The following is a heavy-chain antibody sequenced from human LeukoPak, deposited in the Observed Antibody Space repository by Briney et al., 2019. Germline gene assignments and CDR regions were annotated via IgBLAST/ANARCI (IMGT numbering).Heavy chain of an antibody. Sequence: SETLSLTCAVYGGSFSGYYWSWIRQPPGKGLEWIGEINHSGSTNYNPSLKSRVTISVDTSKNQFSPKLSSVTAADTAVYYCALLGQGGYYYMDVWGKGTTVTVSS. D-gene: IGHD3-10*01. CDR2: INHSGST. CDR3: ALLGQGGYYYMDV. J-gene: IGHJ6*03. CDR1: GGSFSGYY. V-gene: IGHV4-34*01.